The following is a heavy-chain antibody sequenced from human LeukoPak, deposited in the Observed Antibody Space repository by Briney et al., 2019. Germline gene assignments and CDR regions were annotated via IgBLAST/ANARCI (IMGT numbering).Heavy chain of an antibody. CDR1: GVSVSSGSYH. Sequence: SETLSLTCTVSGVSVSSGSYHWSWIRQPPGKGLEWIGYTHYSGNTYYNPSLKSRVTISLDTSKKQFSLWLRSVTAADTAVYYCARVRGDYVNLFDPWGQGTLVIVSS. CDR3: ARVRGDYVNLFDP. V-gene: IGHV4-61*01. J-gene: IGHJ5*02. D-gene: IGHD4-17*01. CDR2: THYSGNT.